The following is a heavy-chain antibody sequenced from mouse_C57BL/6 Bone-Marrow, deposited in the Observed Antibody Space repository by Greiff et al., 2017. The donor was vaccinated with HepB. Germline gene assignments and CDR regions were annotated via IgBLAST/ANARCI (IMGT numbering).Heavy chain of an antibody. Sequence: VKLMESGAELVRPGASVTLSCKASGYTFTDYEMHWVKQTPVHGLEWIGAIDPETGGTAYNQKFKGKAILTADKSSSTAYMELRSLTSEDSAVYYCTKIYYDYPWFAYWGQGTLVTVSA. D-gene: IGHD2-4*01. J-gene: IGHJ3*01. CDR3: TKIYYDYPWFAY. CDR1: GYTFTDYE. V-gene: IGHV1-15*01. CDR2: IDPETGGT.